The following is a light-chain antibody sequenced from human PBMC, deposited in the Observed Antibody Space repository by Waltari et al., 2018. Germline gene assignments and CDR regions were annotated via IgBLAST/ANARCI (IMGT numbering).Light chain of an antibody. CDR1: NNDIGAYNY. CDR2: EVY. CDR3: SSYAGSSNV. J-gene: IGLJ1*01. Sequence: QSALTQPPSASGSPGESVTISCIGTNNDIGAYNYVTWHRQYPGRAPKTIIYEVYKRSSGVPDRFSASKSGNTASLTISGLHPDDEADYYCSSYAGSSNVFGTGTTVTV. V-gene: IGLV2-8*01.